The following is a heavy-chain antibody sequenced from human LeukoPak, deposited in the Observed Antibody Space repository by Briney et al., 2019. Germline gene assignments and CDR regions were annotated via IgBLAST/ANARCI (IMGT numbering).Heavy chain of an antibody. CDR2: IYYSGST. J-gene: IGHJ4*02. Sequence: KSSETLSLTCTVSGVSISSSGYYWGWIRQPPGKGLEWIGSIYYSGSTYYNPSLKSRVTISVDTSKNQFSLKLSSVTAADTAVYYCARGVAVVPATHYYFDYWGQGSLVTVSS. CDR3: ARGVAVVPATHYYFDY. CDR1: GVSISSSGYY. D-gene: IGHD2-2*01. V-gene: IGHV4-39*01.